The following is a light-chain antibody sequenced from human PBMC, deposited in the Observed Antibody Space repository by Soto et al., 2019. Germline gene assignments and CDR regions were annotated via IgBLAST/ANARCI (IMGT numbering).Light chain of an antibody. Sequence: DIQMTQSPSSFSASVLYRVTITFRASQGISNWLAWYQQKSANAPKSLIYAASSLQSGVPSRFSGSGSGTDFTLTISSLQPEDFATYYCQKYNSFPLNFGQGTRLEIK. CDR1: QGISNW. J-gene: IGKJ5*01. CDR3: QKYNSFPLN. V-gene: IGKV1D-16*01. CDR2: AAS.